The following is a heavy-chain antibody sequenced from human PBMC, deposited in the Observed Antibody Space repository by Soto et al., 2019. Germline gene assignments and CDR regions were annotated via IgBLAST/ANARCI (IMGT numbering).Heavy chain of an antibody. CDR3: ASKGVGYYGSGSYYNRYYYYYGMDV. J-gene: IGHJ6*02. Sequence: SVKVSCKASGGTFSSYAISWVRQAPEQGLEWMGGIIPIFGTANYAQKFQGRVTITADESTSTAYMELSSLRSEGTAVYYCASKGVGYYGSGSYYNRYYYYYGMDVWGQGTTVTVSS. V-gene: IGHV1-69*13. CDR1: GGTFSSYA. CDR2: IIPIFGTA. D-gene: IGHD3-10*01.